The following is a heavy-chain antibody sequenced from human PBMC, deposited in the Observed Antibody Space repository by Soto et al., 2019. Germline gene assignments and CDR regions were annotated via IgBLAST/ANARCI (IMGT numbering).Heavy chain of an antibody. CDR1: GGSISSYY. CDR3: ARFLDFWSGYYTFDY. J-gene: IGHJ4*02. D-gene: IGHD3-3*01. Sequence: SETLSLTCTVSGGSISSYYWSWIRQPPGKGLEWIGYIYYSGSTNYNPSLKSRVTISVDTSKNQFSLKLSSVTAADTAVYYCARFLDFWSGYYTFDYWGQGDLVTVSS. CDR2: IYYSGST. V-gene: IGHV4-59*01.